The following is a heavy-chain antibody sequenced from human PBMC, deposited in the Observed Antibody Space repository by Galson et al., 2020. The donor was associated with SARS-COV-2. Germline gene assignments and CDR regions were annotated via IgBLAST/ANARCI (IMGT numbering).Heavy chain of an antibody. V-gene: IGHV3-21*01. D-gene: IGHD1-7*01. CDR3: ARTRITGTTWAFDI. J-gene: IGHJ3*02. CDR1: GFTFSSYS. CDR2: ISSSSSYI. Sequence: TGGSLRLSCAASGFTFSSYSMNWVRQAPGKGLEWVSSISSSSSYIYYADSVKGRFTISRDNAKNSLYLQMNSLRAEDTAVYYCARTRITGTTWAFDIWGQGTMVTVSS.